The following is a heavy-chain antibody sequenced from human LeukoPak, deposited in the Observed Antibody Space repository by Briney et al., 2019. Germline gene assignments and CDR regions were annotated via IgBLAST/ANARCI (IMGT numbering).Heavy chain of an antibody. D-gene: IGHD4-23*01. V-gene: IGHV3-7*01. CDR2: IKYDGSVI. CDR3: AAERRGSSYYDGKEAFDH. CDR1: GFTFSRSW. J-gene: IGHJ4*02. Sequence: GGSLRLSCAASGFTFSRSWMTWVRQAPGKGLEWVANIKYDGSVIFYVDSVKGRFTISRDNSKNSLYLQINSLRDEDTAVYYCAAERRGSSYYDGKEAFDHWGQGTLVAVSS.